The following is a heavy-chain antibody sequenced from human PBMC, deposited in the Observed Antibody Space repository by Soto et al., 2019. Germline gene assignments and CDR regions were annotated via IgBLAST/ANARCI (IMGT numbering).Heavy chain of an antibody. J-gene: IGHJ4*02. CDR3: ATYYFGSGSYYRFDN. Sequence: ASVKVSCKASGYAFSFGFSWVRQAPGQGLEWMGWISASDGSTNSAQKFRGRISLTTDTSTNTAYLDLLSLTSDDTAVYFCATYYFGSGSYYRFDNWGQGTLVTVSS. D-gene: IGHD3-10*01. CDR1: GYAFSFG. V-gene: IGHV1-18*01. CDR2: ISASDGST.